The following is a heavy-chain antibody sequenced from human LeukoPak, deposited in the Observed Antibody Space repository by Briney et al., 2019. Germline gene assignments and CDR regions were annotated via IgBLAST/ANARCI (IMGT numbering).Heavy chain of an antibody. D-gene: IGHD3-3*01. CDR2: ISSSSSHI. J-gene: IGHJ4*02. CDR3: ARDYDGDYVVY. CDR1: GFTFSSYA. Sequence: GGSLRLSCEASGFTFSSYAMHWVRQAPGKGLEWVSSISSSSSHIYYADSVKGRFTISRDNAQNSLYLQMNSLRAEDTAVYYCARDYDGDYVVYWGQGTLVTVSS. V-gene: IGHV3-21*01.